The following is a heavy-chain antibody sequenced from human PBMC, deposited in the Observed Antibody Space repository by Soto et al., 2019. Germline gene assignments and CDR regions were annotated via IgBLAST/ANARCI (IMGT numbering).Heavy chain of an antibody. CDR2: MSHSGRI. Sequence: LSLTCAVSDYSISSGYYWGWIRQPPGKGLEWIGSMSHSGRIYYKASLKRRVTIAGDTSQNQFSLKLRSVTAADTAVYYCARDYGSGHNSDFWSGYRYFDFWGQGILVTVSS. V-gene: IGHV4-38-2*02. CDR3: ARDYGSGHNSDFWSGYRYFDF. J-gene: IGHJ5*01. D-gene: IGHD3-3*01. CDR1: DYSISSGYY.